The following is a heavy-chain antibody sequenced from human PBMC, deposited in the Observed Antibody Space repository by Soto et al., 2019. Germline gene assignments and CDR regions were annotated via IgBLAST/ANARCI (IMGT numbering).Heavy chain of an antibody. D-gene: IGHD2-2*01. CDR2: INPNSGGT. Sequence: QVQLVQSGAEVKKPGASVKVSCKASGYTFTGYYMHWVRQAPGQGLEWMGWINPNSGGTNYAQKFQGWVTMTRDTSISTAYMELSRLRSDDTAVYYCAREGGVGYCSSTSCYGGTWFDPWGQGTLVTVSS. J-gene: IGHJ5*02. CDR1: GYTFTGYY. CDR3: AREGGVGYCSSTSCYGGTWFDP. V-gene: IGHV1-2*04.